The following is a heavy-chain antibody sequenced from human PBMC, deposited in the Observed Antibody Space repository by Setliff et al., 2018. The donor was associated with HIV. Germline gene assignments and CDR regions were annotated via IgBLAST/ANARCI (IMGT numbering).Heavy chain of an antibody. Sequence: GGSLRLSCAASGFTFDDYAMHWVRQAPGKGLEWVSGISWNSGSIGYADSVKGRFTISRDNAKNSLYLQMNSLRAEDTALYYCAKDIRGGGGAFDIWGQGTMVTVS. V-gene: IGHV3-9*01. CDR3: AKDIRGGGGAFDI. CDR2: ISWNSGSI. J-gene: IGHJ3*02. CDR1: GFTFDDYA. D-gene: IGHD3-10*01.